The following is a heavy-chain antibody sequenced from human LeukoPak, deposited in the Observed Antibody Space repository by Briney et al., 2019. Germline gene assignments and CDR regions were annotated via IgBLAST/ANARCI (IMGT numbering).Heavy chain of an antibody. V-gene: IGHV1-46*01. D-gene: IGHD6-13*01. Sequence: ASVKVSCKASGYTFTSYYMHWVRQAPGQGLEWMGIINPSGGSTSYAQKFQGRVTMTRDTSTSTVYMELSSLRSGDTAVYYCAREADIAAAGGYFDYWGQGTLVAVSS. J-gene: IGHJ4*02. CDR1: GYTFTSYY. CDR2: INPSGGST. CDR3: AREADIAAAGGYFDY.